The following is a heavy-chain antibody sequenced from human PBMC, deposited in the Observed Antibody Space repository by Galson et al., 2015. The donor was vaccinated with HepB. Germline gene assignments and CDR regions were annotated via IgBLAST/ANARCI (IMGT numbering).Heavy chain of an antibody. D-gene: IGHD3-22*01. J-gene: IGHJ4*02. CDR2: IGTSSAYT. CDR3: ARVRYYDSSGFPYFDF. CDR1: GFTFGDYF. V-gene: IGHV3-11*05. Sequence: SLRLSCAASGFTFGDYFMSWIRQAPGKGLEWLSYIGTSSAYTHYADSVKGRFTISRDNAKNSLYLHMNSLRVEDTAVYHCARVRYYDSSGFPYFDFWAQGTLVTVSS.